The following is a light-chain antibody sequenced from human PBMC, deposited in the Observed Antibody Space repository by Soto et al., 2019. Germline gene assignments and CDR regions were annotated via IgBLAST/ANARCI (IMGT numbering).Light chain of an antibody. CDR3: QQFHTFSRT. V-gene: IGKV1-5*01. Sequence: DIQMTQSPSTLSASVGDIITITCRASQRINRWLAWYQQKPGKAPHLLIYDASSLESGVPSRFSGSGSGTEFTLTISSLQPDDFATYYCQQFHTFSRTFGQGTKVDIK. J-gene: IGKJ1*01. CDR2: DAS. CDR1: QRINRW.